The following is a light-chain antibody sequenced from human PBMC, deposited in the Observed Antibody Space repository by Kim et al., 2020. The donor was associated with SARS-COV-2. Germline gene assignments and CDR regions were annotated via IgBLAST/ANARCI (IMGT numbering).Light chain of an antibody. Sequence: QAVVTQEPSLTVSPGGTVTLTCGSSTGGVTSGHYSYWFQQRPGQAPRTLIYDTNKKHSWTPARFSASLLGDRAALTLSGAQPEDEAEYYCLLSYGDTRVFGGGTQLIVL. J-gene: IGLJ2*01. V-gene: IGLV7-46*01. CDR3: LLSYGDTRV. CDR2: DTN. CDR1: TGGVTSGHY.